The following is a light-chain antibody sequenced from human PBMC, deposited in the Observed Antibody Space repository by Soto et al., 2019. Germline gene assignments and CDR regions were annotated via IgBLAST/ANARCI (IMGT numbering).Light chain of an antibody. CDR3: QHHNSYSHT. CDR1: QSIRHY. Sequence: DIQMTQSPPTLSASVGDRVTITCRASQSIRHYLAWYQQMPGKAPKLLIYGASTLQSGVPSRFSGSGSGTEFPLTISSLQPDDFGTYFCQHHNSYSHTFGQGTKVEIK. V-gene: IGKV1-5*01. J-gene: IGKJ1*01. CDR2: GAS.